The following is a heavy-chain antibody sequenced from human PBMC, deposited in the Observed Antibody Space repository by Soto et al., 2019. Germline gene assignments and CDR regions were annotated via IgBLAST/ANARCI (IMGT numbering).Heavy chain of an antibody. Sequence: GGSLRLSCAASGFTFSSYSMNWVRQAPGKGLEWVSSISSSSSYIYYADSVKGRFTISRDNAKNSLYLQMNSLRAEDTAVYYCAREGDFWSGRYYYYYMDVWGKGTTVTVSS. D-gene: IGHD3-3*01. CDR3: AREGDFWSGRYYYYYMDV. CDR1: GFTFSSYS. CDR2: ISSSSSYI. J-gene: IGHJ6*03. V-gene: IGHV3-21*01.